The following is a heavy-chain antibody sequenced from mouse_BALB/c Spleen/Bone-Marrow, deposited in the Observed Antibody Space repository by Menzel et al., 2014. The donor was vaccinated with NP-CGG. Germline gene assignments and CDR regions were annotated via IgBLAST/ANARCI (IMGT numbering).Heavy chain of an antibody. V-gene: IGHV1S135*01. CDR3: ARRGNSYAMDY. J-gene: IGHJ4*01. D-gene: IGHD2-1*01. Sequence: VHVKQSGPELVKPGASVKVSCKASGYAFTSYNMYWVKQSHGKGLEWIGYIDPYNGGTSYNQKFKGKATLTVDKSSSTAYMHLNSLTSEDSAVYYCARRGNSYAMDYWGQGTSVTVSS. CDR2: IDPYNGGT. CDR1: GYAFTSYN.